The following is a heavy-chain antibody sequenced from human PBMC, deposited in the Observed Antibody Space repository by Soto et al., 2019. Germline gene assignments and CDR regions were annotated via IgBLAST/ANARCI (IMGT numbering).Heavy chain of an antibody. J-gene: IGHJ4*02. Sequence: GGSPRLSCAASGFTFDTCGMHWVRQAPGRGLEWVAIVSYDGSNKQYSESVKGRFTISRDNSNNTLYLQMDSLRPEDTAVYYCAKGANYHDSNGFYLFNFWGQGTPVTVSS. CDR3: AKGANYHDSNGFYLFNF. D-gene: IGHD3-22*01. V-gene: IGHV3-30*18. CDR1: GFTFDTCG. CDR2: VSYDGSNK.